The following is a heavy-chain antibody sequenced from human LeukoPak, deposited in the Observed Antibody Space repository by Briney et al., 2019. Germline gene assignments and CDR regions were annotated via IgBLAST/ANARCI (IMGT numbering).Heavy chain of an antibody. Sequence: ASVKVSCKASGYTFTSYGISWVRQAPGQGLEWMGWISAYNGNTNYAQKLQGRVTMTTDTSTSTAYMELRSLRSDDTAVYYCARSKGGSGNYYGYYYYMDVWGKGTTVTISS. CDR2: ISAYNGNT. CDR1: GYTFTSYG. D-gene: IGHD3-10*01. CDR3: ARSKGGSGNYYGYYYYMDV. V-gene: IGHV1-18*01. J-gene: IGHJ6*03.